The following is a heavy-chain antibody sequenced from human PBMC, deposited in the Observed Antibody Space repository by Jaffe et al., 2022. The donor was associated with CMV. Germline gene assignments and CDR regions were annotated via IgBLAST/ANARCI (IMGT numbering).Heavy chain of an antibody. Sequence: EVQLVESGGGLVQPGGSLRLSCAASGFTFSSYAMSWVRQAPGKGLEWVSAISGSGGSTYYADSVKGRFTISRDNSKNTLYLQMNSLRAEDTAVYYCAKDPITRWFGELFPPDYWGQGTLVTVSS. CDR3: AKDPITRWFGELFPPDY. CDR1: GFTFSSYA. CDR2: ISGSGGST. V-gene: IGHV3-23*04. D-gene: IGHD3-10*01. J-gene: IGHJ4*02.